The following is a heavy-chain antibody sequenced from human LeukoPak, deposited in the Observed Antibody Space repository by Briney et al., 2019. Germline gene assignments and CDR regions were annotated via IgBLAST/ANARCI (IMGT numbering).Heavy chain of an antibody. J-gene: IGHJ4*02. V-gene: IGHV3-21*01. CDR2: ISSRNSYI. Sequence: GGSLRLSCAASGFTFSDYYMNWVRQAPGKGPEWVSSISSRNSYIYYADSVKGRFTISRDNAKMSLYLQMNSLRAEDTAVYYCARQWLRSDSLFDYWGQGTLVTVSS. CDR1: GFTFSDYY. D-gene: IGHD6-19*01. CDR3: ARQWLRSDSLFDY.